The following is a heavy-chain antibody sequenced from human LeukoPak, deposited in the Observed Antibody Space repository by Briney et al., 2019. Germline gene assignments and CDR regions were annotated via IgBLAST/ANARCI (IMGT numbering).Heavy chain of an antibody. CDR3: ARDGGSYYGSGSSLL. Sequence: GGSLRLSCAASGFTFSTYAMSWVRQAPGKGLEWVSGTSGSGGSTYYADSVKGRFTISRDNAKNSLYLQMNSLRAEDTAVYYCARDGGSYYGSGSSLLWGQGTLVTVSS. CDR1: GFTFSTYA. D-gene: IGHD3-10*01. J-gene: IGHJ4*02. V-gene: IGHV3-23*01. CDR2: TSGSGGST.